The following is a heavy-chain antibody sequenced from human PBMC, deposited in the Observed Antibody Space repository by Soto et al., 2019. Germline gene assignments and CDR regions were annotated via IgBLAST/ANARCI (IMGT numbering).Heavy chain of an antibody. V-gene: IGHV4-4*02. CDR3: ATVSSSSNAMDV. CDR2: IYHTGRA. CDR1: GASISSPNW. J-gene: IGHJ6*02. Sequence: NPSETLSLTCAVSGASISSPNWWSWVRQSPGTGLEWIGEIYHTGRAKYNPSLKSRVTLLVDKSKNEFSLKVTSVTAADTAVYYCATVSSSSNAMDVWGHGTTVTVSS. D-gene: IGHD2-2*01.